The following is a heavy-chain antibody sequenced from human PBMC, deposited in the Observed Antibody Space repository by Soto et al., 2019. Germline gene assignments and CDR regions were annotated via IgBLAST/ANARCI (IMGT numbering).Heavy chain of an antibody. CDR2: ISSSSSTI. J-gene: IGHJ6*03. V-gene: IGHV3-48*01. CDR1: GFTFSSYS. D-gene: IGHD3-3*01. Sequence: EVQLVESGGGLVQPGGSLRLSCAASGFTFSSYSMNWVRQAPGKGLEWVSYISSSSSTIYYADSVKGRFTISRDNAKNSLYLQMNSLRAEDTAVYYCARGKWDVLRFLERFQNYMDVWGKGTTVTVSS. CDR3: ARGKWDVLRFLERFQNYMDV.